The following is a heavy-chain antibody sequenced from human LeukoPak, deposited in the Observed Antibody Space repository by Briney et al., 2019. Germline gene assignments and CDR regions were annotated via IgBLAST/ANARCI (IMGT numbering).Heavy chain of an antibody. J-gene: IGHJ4*02. CDR3: AKDALYSYGYFDY. V-gene: IGHV3-23*01. CDR2: FIGSGGST. D-gene: IGHD5-18*01. Sequence: GGSLRLSCAAPGFTFSSYGTSWVSQPPGRGLECVSAFIGSGGSTYYPVSVKGRFTISRDNSKNTMYLQINGLRVEDTAVYYCAKDALYSYGYFDYWGQGTLVTVSS. CDR1: GFTFSSYG.